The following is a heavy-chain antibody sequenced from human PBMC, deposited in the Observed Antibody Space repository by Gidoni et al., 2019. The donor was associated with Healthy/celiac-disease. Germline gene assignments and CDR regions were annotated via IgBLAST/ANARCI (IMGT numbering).Heavy chain of an antibody. V-gene: IGHV4-31*03. Sequence: QVQLQESGPGLVKPSQTLSLTCPVSVGSISSGGYYWSWIRQHPGKGLEWIGYIYYSGSTYYNPSLKSRVTISVDTSKNQFSLKLSSVTAADTAVYYCARGRELRGFDYWGQGTLVTVSS. J-gene: IGHJ4*02. CDR2: IYYSGST. CDR3: ARGRELRGFDY. CDR1: VGSISSGGYY. D-gene: IGHD1-26*01.